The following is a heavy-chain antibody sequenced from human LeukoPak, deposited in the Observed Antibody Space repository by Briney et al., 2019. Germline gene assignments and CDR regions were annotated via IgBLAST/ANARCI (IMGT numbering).Heavy chain of an antibody. J-gene: IGHJ6*02. Sequence: PSETLSLTCAVYGGSFSGYYWSWIRQPPGKGLEWIGEINHSGSTNYNPSLKSRVTISVDTSKNQFSLKLSSVTAADTAVYYCARALLSPNYDFWSGYPNGGYYYYGMDVWGQGTTVTVSS. D-gene: IGHD3-3*01. CDR2: INHSGST. V-gene: IGHV4-34*01. CDR1: GGSFSGYY. CDR3: ARALLSPNYDFWSGYPNGGYYYYGMDV.